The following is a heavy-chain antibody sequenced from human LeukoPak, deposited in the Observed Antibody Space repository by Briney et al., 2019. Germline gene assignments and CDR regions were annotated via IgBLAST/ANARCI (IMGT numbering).Heavy chain of an antibody. CDR1: GFTFSSYA. J-gene: IGHJ4*02. CDR2: ISYDGSNK. Sequence: PGRSLRLSCAASGFTFSSYAMHWVRQAPGKGLEGVAVISYDGSNKYYADSVKGRFTISRDNSKNTLYLQMNSLRAEDTAVYYCARDRGSYYVWYYFDYWGQGTLVTVSS. D-gene: IGHD1-26*01. CDR3: ARDRGSYYVWYYFDY. V-gene: IGHV3-30-3*01.